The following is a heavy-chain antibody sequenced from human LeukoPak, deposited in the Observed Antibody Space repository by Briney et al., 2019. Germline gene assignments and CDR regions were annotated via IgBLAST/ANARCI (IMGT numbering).Heavy chain of an antibody. CDR1: GGSISSGDYY. V-gene: IGHV4-30-4*01. D-gene: IGHD3-10*01. Sequence: SETLSLTCTVSGGSISSGDYYWSWIRQPPGKGLEWIGYIYYSGSTYYNPSLKSRVTISVDTSKNQFSLKLSSVTAADTAVYYCARGRVGWFGSRWFDPWGQGTLVTVSS. CDR2: IYYSGST. CDR3: ARGRVGWFGSRWFDP. J-gene: IGHJ5*02.